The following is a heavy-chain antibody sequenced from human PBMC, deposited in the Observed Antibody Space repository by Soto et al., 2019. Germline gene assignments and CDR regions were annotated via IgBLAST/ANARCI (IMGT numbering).Heavy chain of an antibody. D-gene: IGHD6-6*01. V-gene: IGHV4-39*01. J-gene: IGHJ4*02. Sequence: QLQLQESGPGLVKPSETLSLTCTVSGGPISSSSHYWGWIRQPPGKGLECIGNIYYDGNTYYNPSLKSRVTISLDTSKNQFSLRLNSVTAADTAVYYCARSSITPRLFMYPFDYWGQGTLVTVSS. CDR2: IYYDGNT. CDR1: GGPISSSSHY. CDR3: ARSSITPRLFMYPFDY.